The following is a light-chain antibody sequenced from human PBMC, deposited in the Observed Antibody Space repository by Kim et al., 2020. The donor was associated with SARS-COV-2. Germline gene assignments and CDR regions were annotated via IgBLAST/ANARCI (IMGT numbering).Light chain of an antibody. Sequence: QSITFSCTGTSSDVGGYNYVSWYQQHPGKAPKLMIYDVSNRPSGVSNRFSGSKSVNTASLTISGLQAEDEADYYCSSYTSSSTVVFGGGTKLTVL. J-gene: IGLJ2*01. CDR3: SSYTSSSTVV. CDR2: DVS. V-gene: IGLV2-14*03. CDR1: SSDVGGYNY.